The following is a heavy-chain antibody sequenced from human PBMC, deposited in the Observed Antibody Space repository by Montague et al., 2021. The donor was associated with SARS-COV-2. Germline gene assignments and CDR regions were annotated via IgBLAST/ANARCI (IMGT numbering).Heavy chain of an antibody. CDR1: GGSISSSSYY. D-gene: IGHD6-13*01. CDR3: ARQLKVSYYIAAAGAHDY. Sequence: SETLSLTCTVSGGSISSSSYYWGWIRQPPGKGLEWIGSIYYSGRTYYNPSLKSRVTISVDTSKNQFSLKLSSVTAADTAVYYCARQLKVSYYIAAAGAHDYWGQGTLVTVSS. CDR2: IYYSGRT. V-gene: IGHV4-39*01. J-gene: IGHJ4*02.